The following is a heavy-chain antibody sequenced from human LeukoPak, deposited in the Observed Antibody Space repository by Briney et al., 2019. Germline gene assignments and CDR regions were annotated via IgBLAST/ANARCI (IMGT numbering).Heavy chain of an antibody. CDR1: GFTVSSNY. Sequence: PGGSLRLSCAASGFTVSSNYMSWVRQAPGKGLEWVSVIYSGGSTYYADSVKGRFTISRDNSKNTLYLQMNSLRAEDTAVYYCTTDRPHNNRDYWGQGTLVTVSS. J-gene: IGHJ4*02. V-gene: IGHV3-53*01. D-gene: IGHD1-14*01. CDR2: IYSGGST. CDR3: TTDRPHNNRDY.